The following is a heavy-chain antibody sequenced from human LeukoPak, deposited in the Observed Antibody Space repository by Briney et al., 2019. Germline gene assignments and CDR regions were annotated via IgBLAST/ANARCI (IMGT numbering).Heavy chain of an antibody. CDR3: ARPGAVAASNYYYYGMVV. CDR2: ITGSSDTI. V-gene: IGHV3-48*04. CDR1: GFTFSSYA. J-gene: IGHJ6*02. D-gene: IGHD6-19*01. Sequence: PGGSLRLSFAASGFTFSSYAMHWVRQAPGKGLEWLSYITGSSDTIYYADSVKGRFTISRDNAKNSLYLQMNSLRAEDTAVYYCARPGAVAASNYYYYGMVVWGQGTTVTVSS.